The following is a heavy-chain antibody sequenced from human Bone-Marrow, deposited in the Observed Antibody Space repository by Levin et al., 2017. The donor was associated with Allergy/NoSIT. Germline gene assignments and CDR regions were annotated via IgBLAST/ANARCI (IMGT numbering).Heavy chain of an antibody. Sequence: PGGSLRLSCAASGFTFDDYGMSWVRQAPGKGLEWVSGINWNGGSTGYADSVKGRFTISRDNAKNSLYLQMNSLRAEDTALYYCARIRPDILTGYPYFDYWGQGTLVTVSS. J-gene: IGHJ4*02. V-gene: IGHV3-20*04. CDR2: INWNGGST. D-gene: IGHD3-9*01. CDR1: GFTFDDYG. CDR3: ARIRPDILTGYPYFDY.